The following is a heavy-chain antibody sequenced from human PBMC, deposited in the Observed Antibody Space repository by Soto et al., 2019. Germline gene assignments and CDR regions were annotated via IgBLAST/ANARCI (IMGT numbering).Heavy chain of an antibody. CDR2: MSHSGGT. V-gene: IGHV4-34*01. CDR3: ARVERGTATSVVDAFDI. Sequence: QVQLQQWGAGLLKPSETLSLTCAVYGGFVSSGSYYWSWIRQPPGKGLEWIGEMSHSGGTHFNPSFKSRVTISVDTSKNQFSVKMSSVTAADTALCYCARVERGTATSVVDAFDIWGPGTMVTVSS. CDR1: GGFVSSGSYY. D-gene: IGHD2-21*02. J-gene: IGHJ3*02.